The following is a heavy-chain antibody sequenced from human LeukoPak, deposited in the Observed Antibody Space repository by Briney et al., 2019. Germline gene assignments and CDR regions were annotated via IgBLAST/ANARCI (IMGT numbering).Heavy chain of an antibody. CDR2: FDPEDGET. J-gene: IGHJ4*02. V-gene: IGHV1-24*01. Sequence: ASVKVSCKVSGYTLTELSMHWVRQAPGKGLEWMGGFDPEDGETIYAQKFQGRVTMTEDTSTDTAYMELSSLRSEDTAMYYCATDRSFSYGSGTFDYWGQGTLVTVSS. CDR3: ATDRSFSYGSGTFDY. CDR1: GYTLTELS. D-gene: IGHD3-10*01.